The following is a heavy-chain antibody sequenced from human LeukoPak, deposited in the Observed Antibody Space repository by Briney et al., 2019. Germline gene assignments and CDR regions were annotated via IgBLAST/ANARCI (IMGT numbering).Heavy chain of an antibody. Sequence: ASVKVSCKVSGYTFTDYYMHWVQQAPGKGLEWMGLVDPEDGETIYAEKFQGRVTITADTSTDTAYMELSSLRSEETAVYYCARDPGALAVAGPPIDYWGQGTLVTVSS. CDR3: ARDPGALAVAGPPIDY. CDR2: VDPEDGET. CDR1: GYTFTDYY. D-gene: IGHD6-19*01. J-gene: IGHJ4*02. V-gene: IGHV1-69-2*01.